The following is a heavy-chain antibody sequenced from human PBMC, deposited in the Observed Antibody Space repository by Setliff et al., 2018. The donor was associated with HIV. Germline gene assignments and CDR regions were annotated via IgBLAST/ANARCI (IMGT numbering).Heavy chain of an antibody. CDR1: GGSISSGSYY. V-gene: IGHV4-61*09. D-gene: IGHD5-12*01. J-gene: IGHJ4*02. CDR2: IYTSGSS. CDR3: AGRGGYNDWYFDY. Sequence: SETLSLTCSVSGGSISSGSYYWSWIRQPAGKGLEWIGHIYTSGSSTYNPSLKSRVTISRDTSKNQFSLKLTSVTTADTAMYYCAGRGGYNDWYFDYWGQGALVTVS.